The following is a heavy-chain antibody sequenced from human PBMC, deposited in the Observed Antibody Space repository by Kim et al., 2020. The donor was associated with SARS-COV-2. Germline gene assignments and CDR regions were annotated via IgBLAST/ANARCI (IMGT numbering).Heavy chain of an antibody. V-gene: IGHV3-33*01. Sequence: GGSLRLSCAASGFTFSSYGMHWVRQAPGKGLEWVAVIWYDGSNKYYADSVKGRFTISRDNSKNTLYLQMNSLRAEDTAVYYCARRGYDILTGYLLDAFDIWGQGTMVTVSS. CDR2: IWYDGSNK. CDR3: ARRGYDILTGYLLDAFDI. D-gene: IGHD3-9*01. CDR1: GFTFSSYG. J-gene: IGHJ3*02.